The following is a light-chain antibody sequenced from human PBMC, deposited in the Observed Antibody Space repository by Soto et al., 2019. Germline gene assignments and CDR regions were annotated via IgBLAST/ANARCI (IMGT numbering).Light chain of an antibody. V-gene: IGLV2-8*01. J-gene: IGLJ3*02. CDR3: TSYVGNDIWV. CDR2: EVT. Sequence: QSALTQPPSASGSPGQSVTISCTGTSSDVGAYKYVSWYQQYPGKAPTLMIYEVTKRPSGVPDRFSGSKSSNTASLTVSGLQAEDEADYYCTSYVGNDIWVFGGGTKLTVL. CDR1: SSDVGAYKY.